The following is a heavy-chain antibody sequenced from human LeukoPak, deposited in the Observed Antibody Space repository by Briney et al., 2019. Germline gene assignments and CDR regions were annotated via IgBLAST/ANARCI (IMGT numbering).Heavy chain of an antibody. CDR1: RFTFSSYV. CDR3: AKGYSYYDAFDI. V-gene: IGHV3-23*01. CDR2: VSASGGST. Sequence: GGSLRLSCAASRFTFSSYVKSWVRQAPGKGLEWVSAVSASGGSTYYADSVKGRFTISRDNSKNTLYLQVSSLRAEDTAVYYCAKGYSYYDAFDIWGQGTMVTVSS. D-gene: IGHD1-26*01. J-gene: IGHJ3*02.